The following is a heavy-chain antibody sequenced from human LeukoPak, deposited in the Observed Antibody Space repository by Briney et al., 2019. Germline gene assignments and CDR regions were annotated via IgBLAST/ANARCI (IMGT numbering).Heavy chain of an antibody. CDR2: ISSSSSTI. J-gene: IGHJ4*02. CDR1: GFTFSSYS. CDR3: ARFRYYSNYEEDRLDY. Sequence: GGSLRLSCAASGFTFSSYSMNWVRQAPGKGLEWVSYISSSSSTIYYADSVKGRFTISRDNAKNSLYLQMNSLRAEDTAVYYCARFRYYSNYEEDRLDYWGQGTLVTVSS. V-gene: IGHV3-48*01. D-gene: IGHD4-11*01.